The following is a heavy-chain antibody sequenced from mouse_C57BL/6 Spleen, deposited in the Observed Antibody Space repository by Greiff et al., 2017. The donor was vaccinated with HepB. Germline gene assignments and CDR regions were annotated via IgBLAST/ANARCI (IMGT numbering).Heavy chain of an antibody. J-gene: IGHJ2*01. V-gene: IGHV14-2*01. D-gene: IGHD1-1*02. CDR3: ASYYGSPYYIDY. Sequence: EVQLQQSGAELVKPGASVKLSCTASGFNIKDYYMHWVKQRTEQGLEWIGRIDPEDGETKYAPKFQGKATLTADTSSNTAYLQLSSLTSEDTAGYYCASYYGSPYYIDYWGQGTTLTVAS. CDR2: IDPEDGET. CDR1: GFNIKDYY.